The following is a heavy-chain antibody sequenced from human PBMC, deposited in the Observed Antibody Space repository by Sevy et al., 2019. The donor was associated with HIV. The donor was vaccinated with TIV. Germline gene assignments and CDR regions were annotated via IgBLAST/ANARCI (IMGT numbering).Heavy chain of an antibody. CDR3: AKEGCSSTSCYMGTFDY. J-gene: IGHJ4*02. CDR1: GFTFSSYA. V-gene: IGHV3-23*01. CDR2: ISGSGGST. Sequence: EGSLRLSCAASGFTFSSYAMSWVRQAPGKGLEWVSAISGSGGSTYYADSVKGRFTISRDNSKNTLYLQMNSLRAEDTAVYYCAKEGCSSTSCYMGTFDYWGQGTLVTVSS. D-gene: IGHD2-2*02.